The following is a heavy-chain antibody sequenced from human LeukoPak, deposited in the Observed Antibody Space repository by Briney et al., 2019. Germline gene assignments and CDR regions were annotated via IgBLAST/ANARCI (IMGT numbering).Heavy chain of an antibody. V-gene: IGHV3-21*05. D-gene: IGHD6-13*01. CDR1: GFSFTDYP. CDR3: ARDRYSTSLDAFDL. J-gene: IGHJ3*01. CDR2: IRTTAEGAKYA. Sequence: GGSLRLSCATSGFSFTDYPMNWVRQAPGKGLEWISNIRTTAEGAKYAYYADSVKGRFTISRDNARNSLYLQMNSLRAEDTAVYYCARDRYSTSLDAFDLWGQGTRVTVSS.